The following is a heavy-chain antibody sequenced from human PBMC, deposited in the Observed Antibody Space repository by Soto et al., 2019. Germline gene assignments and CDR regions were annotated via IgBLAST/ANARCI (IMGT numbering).Heavy chain of an antibody. CDR2: VFDFGST. V-gene: IGHV4-59*02. CDR3: ARLIEGYPPPNYFDP. CDR1: GDSVKSSY. Sequence: QVQLQQSVALLVKPSETLSLTFSGSGDSVKSSYWAWIRQSPGRAPEWVGYVFDFGSTGYHPSLKGRLTISMATSKNQVSLSLRSVTVADTGIYYCARLIEGYPPPNYFDPWGQGTLVTVSS. D-gene: IGHD2-15*01. J-gene: IGHJ5*02.